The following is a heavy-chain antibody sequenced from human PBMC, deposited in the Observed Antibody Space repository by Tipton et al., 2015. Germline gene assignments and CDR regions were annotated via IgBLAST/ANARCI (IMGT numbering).Heavy chain of an antibody. CDR3: ARETPGALHCNSTSCYWSTYGMDV. CDR2: IYHSADT. CDR1: GGSISSITW. J-gene: IGHJ6*02. Sequence: TLSLTCTVSGGSISSITWWTWVRQPPNKGLEWIGQIYHSADTNYNPSFRSRVTMSVDTSKGQFSLRLTSVTAADTAVYYCARETPGALHCNSTSCYWSTYGMDVWGQGTTVTVSS. V-gene: IGHV4-4*02. D-gene: IGHD2-2*01.